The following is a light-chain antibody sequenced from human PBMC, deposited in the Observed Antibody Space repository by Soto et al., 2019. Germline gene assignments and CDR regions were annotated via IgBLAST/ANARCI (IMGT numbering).Light chain of an antibody. Sequence: EIVMTQSPATLSVSPGERATLSCRASQSVSINLAWYQQNPGQAPRLLIYGASTRATGIPARFSGSGSGTAFTLTISSLQSEDFAVYYCQHYNNWPPWTFGQGTKVEIK. V-gene: IGKV3-15*01. CDR3: QHYNNWPPWT. J-gene: IGKJ1*01. CDR1: QSVSIN. CDR2: GAS.